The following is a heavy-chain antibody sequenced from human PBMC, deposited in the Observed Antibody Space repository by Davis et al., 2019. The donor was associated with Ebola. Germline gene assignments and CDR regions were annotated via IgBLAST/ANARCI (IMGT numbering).Heavy chain of an antibody. CDR2: IYYSGST. D-gene: IGHD6-19*01. CDR1: GGSISSGDYY. V-gene: IGHV4-30-4*01. Sequence: LRLSCTVSGGSISSGDYYWSWIRQPPGKGLEWIGYIYYSGSTYYNPSLKSRVTISVDTSKNQFSLKLSSVTAADTAVYYCAREAFSSGWSFTFDYWGQGTLVTVSS. CDR3: AREAFSSGWSFTFDY. J-gene: IGHJ4*02.